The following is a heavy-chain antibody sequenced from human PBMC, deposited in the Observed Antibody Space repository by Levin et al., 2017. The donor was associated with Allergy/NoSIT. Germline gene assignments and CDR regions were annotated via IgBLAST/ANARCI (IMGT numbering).Heavy chain of an antibody. V-gene: IGHV4-39*07. CDR1: GGSISSSSYY. D-gene: IGHD3-3*01. J-gene: IGHJ6*02. Sequence: GSLRLSCTVSGGSISSSSYYWGWIRQPPGKGLEWIGSIYYSGSTYYNPSLKSRVTISVDTSKNQFSLKLSSVTAADTAVYYCARDSGGVVSNLPTYYYYYDGMDVWGQGTTVTVSS. CDR3: ARDSGGVVSNLPTYYYYYDGMDV. CDR2: IYYSGST.